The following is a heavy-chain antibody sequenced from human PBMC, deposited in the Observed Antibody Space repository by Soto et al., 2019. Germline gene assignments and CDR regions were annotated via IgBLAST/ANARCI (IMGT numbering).Heavy chain of an antibody. CDR3: GRDGWLEWFNWFDP. D-gene: IGHD3-3*01. CDR1: GYTFTSYA. V-gene: IGHV1-3*01. Sequence: ASVKVSCKAAGYTFTSYAMHWVRQAPGQRLEWRGWINAGNGNTKYSQKFQGRVTITRDTSASTAYMELSSLRSEDTAVYYCGRDGWLEWFNWFDPWGQGTLVPVSS. J-gene: IGHJ5*02. CDR2: INAGNGNT.